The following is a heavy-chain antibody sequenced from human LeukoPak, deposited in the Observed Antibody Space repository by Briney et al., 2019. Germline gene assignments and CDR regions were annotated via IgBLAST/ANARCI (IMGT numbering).Heavy chain of an antibody. CDR1: GFTFDDYG. CDR2: INWNGGST. CDR3: AREGTMVRGVTDY. J-gene: IGHJ4*02. D-gene: IGHD3-10*01. V-gene: IGHV3-20*04. Sequence: AGGSLRLSCAASGFTFDDYGMSWVRQAPGKGLEWVSGINWNGGSTGYADSVKGRFTISRDNAKNTLYLQMNSLRAEDTAVYYCAREGTMVRGVTDYWGQGTLVTVSS.